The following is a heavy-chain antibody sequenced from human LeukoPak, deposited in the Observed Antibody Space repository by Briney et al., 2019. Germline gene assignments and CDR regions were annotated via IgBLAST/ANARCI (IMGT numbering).Heavy chain of an antibody. CDR3: AKWPYSSISPNYFDY. Sequence: PGGSLRLSCAASVFTFSSYAMSWVRQAPGKGLEWVSAISGSGGSTYYADSVKGRFTISRDNSKNTLYLQMNSLRAEDTAVYYCAKWPYSSISPNYFDYWGQGTLVTVSS. CDR2: ISGSGGST. D-gene: IGHD2/OR15-2a*01. J-gene: IGHJ4*02. CDR1: VFTFSSYA. V-gene: IGHV3-23*01.